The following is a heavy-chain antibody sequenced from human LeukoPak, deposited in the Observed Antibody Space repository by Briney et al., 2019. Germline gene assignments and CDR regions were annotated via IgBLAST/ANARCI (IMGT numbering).Heavy chain of an antibody. CDR3: TRDEGDDYFDN. V-gene: IGHV3-15*04. CDR2: IESKTDSGTT. CDR1: GFPFSDAW. J-gene: IGHJ4*02. D-gene: IGHD3-16*01. Sequence: GGSLRLSCAASGFPFSDAWMSWVRQAPGKGLEWVGRIESKTDSGTTEYGAPVKGRFTISRDDSKNTLYLQMNSLKTDDTAVYYCTRDEGDDYFDNWGQGTLVTVS.